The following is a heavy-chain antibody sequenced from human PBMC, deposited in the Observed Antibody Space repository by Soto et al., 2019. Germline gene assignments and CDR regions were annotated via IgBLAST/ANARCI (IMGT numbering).Heavy chain of an antibody. CDR3: ARESEDLTSNFDY. V-gene: IGHV3-21*06. J-gene: IGHJ4*02. CDR2: ISSTTNYI. Sequence: EVQLVESGGGLVKPGGSLRLSCAASGFTFTRYSMNWVRQAPGKGLEWVSSISSTTNYIYYGDSMKGRFTISRDNAKNSLHLDTNSLRAEDTAVYYCARESEDLTSNFDYWGQGTLVTVSS. CDR1: GFTFTRYS.